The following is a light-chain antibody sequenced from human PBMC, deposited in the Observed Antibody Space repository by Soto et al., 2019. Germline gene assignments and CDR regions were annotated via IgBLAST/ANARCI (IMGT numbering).Light chain of an antibody. Sequence: TQLTHSPSSLSASIGDRVTITCRASQGIRSYLAWYQQKPGKAPKLLIYAASTLRSGVPSRFSGSGSGTEFTLTIISLQPDDFTTYYCQHYNSYSGAFGQGANV. CDR2: AAS. J-gene: IGKJ1*01. V-gene: IGKV1-9*01. CDR3: QHYNSYSGA. CDR1: QGIRSY.